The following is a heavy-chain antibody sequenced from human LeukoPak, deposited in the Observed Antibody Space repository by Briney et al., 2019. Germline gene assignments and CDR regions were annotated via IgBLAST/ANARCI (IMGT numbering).Heavy chain of an antibody. Sequence: PSETLSLTCSVSGGSISSYYWNWIRQPPGKGLEWIGYISYSGSTNYNPSLKSRVTISVDTSKNQFSLRLSSVTAADTAVYYCARPYSGSYRYFGLWGRGTQVTVSS. CDR1: GGSISSYY. CDR2: ISYSGST. V-gene: IGHV4-59*01. CDR3: ARPYSGSYRYFGL. D-gene: IGHD1-26*01. J-gene: IGHJ2*01.